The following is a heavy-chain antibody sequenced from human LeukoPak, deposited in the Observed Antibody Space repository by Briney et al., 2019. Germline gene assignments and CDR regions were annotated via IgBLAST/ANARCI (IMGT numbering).Heavy chain of an antibody. CDR1: GFTFDDYG. CDR3: VWQYSSGWYYFDY. Sequence: PGGSLRRACAASGFTFDDYGMSWVRQGPGMGLEWVSGINWNGGSKAYADSVKGRFAISRDNAKNSLYLQMNSLRAEDTALYYCVWQYSSGWYYFDYWGQGTLVTVSS. CDR2: INWNGGSK. J-gene: IGHJ4*02. V-gene: IGHV3-20*04. D-gene: IGHD6-19*01.